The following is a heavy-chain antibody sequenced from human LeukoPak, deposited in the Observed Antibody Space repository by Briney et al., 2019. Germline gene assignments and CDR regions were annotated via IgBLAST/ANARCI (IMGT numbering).Heavy chain of an antibody. V-gene: IGHV3-64*01. D-gene: IGHD6-25*01. CDR2: ISSNGGST. J-gene: IGHJ4*02. CDR1: GFTFSSYA. CDR3: ARLGATSSGKYYFDY. Sequence: GGSLRLSCAASGFTFSSYAMHWVRQAPGKGLEYVSAISSNGGSTYYANSVKGRFTISRDNSKNTLYLQMGSLSADDTAVYYCARLGATSSGKYYFDYWGQGTLVTVSS.